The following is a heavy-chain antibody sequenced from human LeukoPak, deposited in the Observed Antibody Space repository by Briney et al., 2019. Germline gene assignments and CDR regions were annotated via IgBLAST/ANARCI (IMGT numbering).Heavy chain of an antibody. V-gene: IGHV1-2*02. Sequence: GALVKVSCKASGYTFTGYYMHWVRQAPGQGLEWMGWINPNSGGTNYAQKFQGRVTMTRDTSISTAYMELSRLRSDDTAVYYCARSNRIVVVPAAMSYWGQGTLVTVSS. CDR1: GYTFTGYY. J-gene: IGHJ4*02. CDR2: INPNSGGT. CDR3: ARSNRIVVVPAAMSY. D-gene: IGHD2-2*01.